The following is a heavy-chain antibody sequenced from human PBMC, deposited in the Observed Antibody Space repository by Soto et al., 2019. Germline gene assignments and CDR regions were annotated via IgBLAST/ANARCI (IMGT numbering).Heavy chain of an antibody. CDR2: IYYSGST. D-gene: IGHD3-22*01. J-gene: IGHJ4*02. CDR1: GGSISGGGYY. V-gene: IGHV4-31*03. CDR3: AREREGTYYYDSSGYSYFDY. Sequence: SETLSLTCTVSGGSISGGGYYWSWIRQHPGKGLEWIGYIYYSGSTYYNPSLKSRVTISVDTSKNQFSLKLSSVTAADTAVYYCAREREGTYYYDSSGYSYFDYWGQGTLVTVSS.